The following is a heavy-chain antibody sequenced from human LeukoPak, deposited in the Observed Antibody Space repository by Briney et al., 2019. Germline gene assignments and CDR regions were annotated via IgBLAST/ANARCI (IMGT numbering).Heavy chain of an antibody. D-gene: IGHD6-13*01. J-gene: IGHJ4*02. CDR2: INRSGST. V-gene: IGHV4-39*07. CDR3: ARPGGSIAAAPYYFDY. Sequence: SETLSLTCTVSGGSISSSSYYWSWIRQPPGKGLEWIGEINRSGSTNYNPSLKSRVTISVDTSKNQFSLKLSSVTAADTAVYYCARPGGSIAAAPYYFDYWGQGTLVTVSS. CDR1: GGSISSSSYY.